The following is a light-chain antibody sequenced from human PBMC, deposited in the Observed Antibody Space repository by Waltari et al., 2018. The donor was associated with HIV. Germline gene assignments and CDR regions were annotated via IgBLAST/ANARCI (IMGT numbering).Light chain of an antibody. J-gene: IGKJ3*01. V-gene: IGKV1-27*01. CDR1: QGLSNY. CDR3: QKCNSAPFT. CDR2: AAS. Sequence: DIQMTQSPPSLSASVGARVTITCRASQGLSNYLAWYQQIPGKVPKLLIYAASTLQSGVPSRFSGSGSGTDFTLIISSLQPEDVATYYCQKCNSAPFTFGPGTKVDI.